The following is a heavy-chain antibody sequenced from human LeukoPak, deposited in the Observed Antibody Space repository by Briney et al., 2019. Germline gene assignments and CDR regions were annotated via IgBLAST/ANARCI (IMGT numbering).Heavy chain of an antibody. CDR2: ISYDGSNK. Sequence: PGGSLRLSCAVSGFTFSNYAMHWVRQAPGKGLEWVAVISYDGSNKYYADSVKGRFTISRDNSKNTLYLQMNSLRAEDTAVYYCARDPYDFWSGYFDYYYYMDVWGKGTTVTVSS. CDR1: GFTFSNYA. J-gene: IGHJ6*03. D-gene: IGHD3-3*01. V-gene: IGHV3-30*04. CDR3: ARDPYDFWSGYFDYYYYMDV.